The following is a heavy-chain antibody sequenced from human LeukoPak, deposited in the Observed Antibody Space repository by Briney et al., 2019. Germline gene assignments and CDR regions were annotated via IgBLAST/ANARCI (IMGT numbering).Heavy chain of an antibody. CDR1: GGSVSSGDYY. V-gene: IGHV4-30-4*01. CDR2: IYYSGST. Sequence: SQTLSLTCTVSGGSVSSGDYYWSWIRQPPGKGLEWIGYIYYSGSTYHNPSLKSRVTISVDTSKNQFSLKLSSVTAADTAVYYCASVRRYSSSWSNFDYWGQGTLVTVSS. CDR3: ASVRRYSSSWSNFDY. J-gene: IGHJ4*02. D-gene: IGHD6-13*01.